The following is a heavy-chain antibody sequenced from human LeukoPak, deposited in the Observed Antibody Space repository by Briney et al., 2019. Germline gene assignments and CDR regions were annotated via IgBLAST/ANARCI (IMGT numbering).Heavy chain of an antibody. Sequence: PSETLSLTCTVSGASISSNSFYWGWIRQPPGKGLEWIGTIYYNGDTFYNPSLKSRVTMSVDTSASQFSLKLPSVTAADTAVYYCARDIVYLIDEDYGWGQGTLVTVSS. D-gene: IGHD4-17*01. V-gene: IGHV4-39*02. CDR1: GASISSNSFY. J-gene: IGHJ4*02. CDR2: IYYNGDT. CDR3: ARDIVYLIDEDYG.